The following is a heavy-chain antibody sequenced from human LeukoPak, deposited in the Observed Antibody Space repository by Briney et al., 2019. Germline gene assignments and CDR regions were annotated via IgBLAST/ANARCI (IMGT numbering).Heavy chain of an antibody. V-gene: IGHV4-39*01. CDR1: GDSVSSNNY. CDR3: ARHIPNLPYFGESEWFDP. CDR2: MFYSGSS. J-gene: IGHJ5*02. Sequence: SETLSLTCTVSGDSVSSNNYWGWIRQSPGKGLEWIGSMFYSGSSYYNPSLQSRVTISVDTSKNQFSLKLHSVTVADTAIYYCARHIPNLPYFGESEWFDPWGQGTLVSVSS. D-gene: IGHD2/OR15-2a*01.